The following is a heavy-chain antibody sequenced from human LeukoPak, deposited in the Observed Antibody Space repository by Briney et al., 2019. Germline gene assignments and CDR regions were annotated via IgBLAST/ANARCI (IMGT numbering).Heavy chain of an antibody. D-gene: IGHD6-13*01. J-gene: IGHJ4*02. V-gene: IGHV4-31*03. CDR2: IYYSGST. CDR3: ARVGGGAAAGVFDY. CDR1: GGSVSSGGYY. Sequence: SETLSLTCTVSGGSVSSGGYYWSWIRQHPGKGLEWIGYIYYSGSTYYNPSLKSRVTISVDTSKNQFSLKLSSVTAADTAVYYCARVGGGAAAGVFDYWGQGTLVTVSS.